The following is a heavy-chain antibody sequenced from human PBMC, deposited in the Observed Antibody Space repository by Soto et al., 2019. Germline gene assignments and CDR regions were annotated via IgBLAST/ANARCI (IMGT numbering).Heavy chain of an antibody. CDR3: ARLSIISTSCYGCFDY. CDR2: INHSGSS. J-gene: IGHJ4*02. CDR1: GGSFSGYD. D-gene: IGHD2-2*01. Sequence: SETLSLTCAVYGGSFSGYDWTWIRQPPGTGLEWIGEINHSGSSNYNPSLKSRVTISVDTSKNQFSLKLTSVTAADTAVYYCARLSIISTSCYGCFDYWGQGTLVT. V-gene: IGHV4-34*01.